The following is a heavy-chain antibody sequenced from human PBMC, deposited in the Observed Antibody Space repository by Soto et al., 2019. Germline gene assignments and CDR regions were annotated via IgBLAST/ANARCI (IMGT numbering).Heavy chain of an antibody. CDR3: ARTLSPDYDSSLHAFDI. V-gene: IGHV3-21*01. J-gene: IGHJ3*02. CDR2: ISSSSSYI. Sequence: EVQLVESGGGLVKPGGSLRLSCAASGFTFSSYSMNWVRQAPGKGLEWVSSISSSSSYIYYADSVKGRFTISRDNVKSSWYLQMISQRVEDTAVYYCARTLSPDYDSSLHAFDIWGQGTMVTVSS. CDR1: GFTFSSYS. D-gene: IGHD3-22*01.